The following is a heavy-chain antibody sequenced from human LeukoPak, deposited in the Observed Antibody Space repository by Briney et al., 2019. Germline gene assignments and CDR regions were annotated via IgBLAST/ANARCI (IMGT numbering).Heavy chain of an antibody. Sequence: GGSLRLSCAASGLTFSSYGMHWVRQAPGKGLEWVAVISYDGSNKYYADSVKGRFTSSRDNAKNSLYLQMNSLRAEDTAVYYCAELGITMIGGVWGKGTTVTISS. J-gene: IGHJ6*04. CDR2: ISYDGSNK. CDR1: GLTFSSYG. D-gene: IGHD3-10*02. V-gene: IGHV3-30*18. CDR3: AELGITMIGGV.